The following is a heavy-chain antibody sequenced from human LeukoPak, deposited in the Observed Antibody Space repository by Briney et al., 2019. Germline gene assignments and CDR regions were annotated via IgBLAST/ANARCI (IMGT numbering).Heavy chain of an antibody. CDR1: GFTLSNAW. CDR2: IKSKTDGGTT. V-gene: IGHV3-15*01. CDR3: TTGPMVRGIIRD. Sequence: GGSLRLSCAASGFTLSNAWMSWVRQAPGKGLEWVGRIKSKTDGGTTDYAAPVKGRFTISRDDSKNTLYLQMNSLKTEDTAVYYCTTGPMVRGIIRDWGQGTLVTVSS. J-gene: IGHJ4*02. D-gene: IGHD3-10*01.